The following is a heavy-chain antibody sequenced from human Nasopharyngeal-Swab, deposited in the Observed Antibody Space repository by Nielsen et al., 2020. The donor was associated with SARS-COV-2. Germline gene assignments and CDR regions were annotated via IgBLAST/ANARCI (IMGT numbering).Heavy chain of an antibody. J-gene: IGHJ5*02. Sequence: SETLSLTCTVSGASITGYYYSWIRQAPGKGLEWLGYIYYGGSTNYNPSLKSRVTLSVDTSNNQFSLKLSSVTAADTAVYYCARHDYSTSYNWFGPWGQGILVTVSS. D-gene: IGHD4/OR15-4a*01. CDR2: IYYGGST. V-gene: IGHV4-59*08. CDR1: GASITGYY. CDR3: ARHDYSTSYNWFGP.